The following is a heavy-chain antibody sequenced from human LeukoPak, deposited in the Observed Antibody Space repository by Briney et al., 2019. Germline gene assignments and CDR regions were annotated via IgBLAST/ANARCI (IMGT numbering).Heavy chain of an antibody. CDR1: GFTFSRFS. Sequence: TGGSLRLSCAGSGFTFSRFSMYWVRQTPGKGRECVSSISATSSHIYDADSVTGRVTTSRDNARNSLSLQMNSLRVEDTGVYYCARGAGVGSYVPFDLWGQGTRVTVSS. CDR2: ISATSSHI. V-gene: IGHV3-21*01. D-gene: IGHD3-16*01. CDR3: ARGAGVGSYVPFDL. J-gene: IGHJ4*02.